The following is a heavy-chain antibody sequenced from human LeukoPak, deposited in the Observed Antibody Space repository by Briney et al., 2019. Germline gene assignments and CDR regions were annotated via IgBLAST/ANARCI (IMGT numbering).Heavy chain of an antibody. J-gene: IGHJ6*03. D-gene: IGHD1-1*01. V-gene: IGHV3-30*02. CDR1: EFTFSSYG. CDR2: IRYDGSNK. CDR3: ARDPYNGAYSEGYYYYYMDV. Sequence: GGSLRLSCAASEFTFSSYGMHWVRQAPGKGLEWVSFIRYDGSNKYYAEFVKGRFTISRDNSKNRLYLQMNSLRVEDTAIYYCARDPYNGAYSEGYYYYYMDVWGKGTTVTVSS.